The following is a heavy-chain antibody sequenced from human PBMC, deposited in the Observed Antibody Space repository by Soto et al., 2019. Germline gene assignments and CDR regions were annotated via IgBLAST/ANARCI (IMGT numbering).Heavy chain of an antibody. Sequence: PGGSLRLSCTASGFMFGDYALTWVRQAPGKGLEWVGFIRSKVFGGTTDYAASVKGRFTISRDDSKSIAYLQMDNLKTEDTAVYLCARAGCGGDCQPPRFLDYWGQGTLVTVSS. J-gene: IGHJ4*02. CDR2: IRSKVFGGTT. V-gene: IGHV3-49*04. CDR3: ARAGCGGDCQPPRFLDY. CDR1: GFMFGDYA. D-gene: IGHD2-21*02.